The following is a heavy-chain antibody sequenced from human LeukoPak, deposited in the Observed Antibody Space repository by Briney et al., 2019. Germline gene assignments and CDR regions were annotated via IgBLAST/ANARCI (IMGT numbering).Heavy chain of an antibody. D-gene: IGHD2-2*01. Sequence: ASVKVSCKASGYTFTGYYMHWVRQAPGQGLEWMGWINPNSGGTNYAQKFQGRVTMTRDTSISTAYMEMSRLRSDDTAVYYCARDWVVVPAANKRRAAFDIWGQGTMVTVSS. J-gene: IGHJ3*02. CDR3: ARDWVVVPAANKRRAAFDI. V-gene: IGHV1-2*02. CDR1: GYTFTGYY. CDR2: INPNSGGT.